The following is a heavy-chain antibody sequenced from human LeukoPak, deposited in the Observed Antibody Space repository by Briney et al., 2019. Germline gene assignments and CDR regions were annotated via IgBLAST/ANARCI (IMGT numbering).Heavy chain of an antibody. CDR2: IYTSGST. Sequence: SETLSLTCTVSGDSISSSSYYWGWIRQPPGKGLEWIGRIYTSGSTNYNPSLRSRVTISVDTSKNQFSLKLTSVTAADTAVYYCARAHYDFWSGPYYYYYYMDVWGKGTTVTVSS. CDR3: ARAHYDFWSGPYYYYYYMDV. D-gene: IGHD3-3*01. J-gene: IGHJ6*03. CDR1: GDSISSSSYY. V-gene: IGHV4-39*07.